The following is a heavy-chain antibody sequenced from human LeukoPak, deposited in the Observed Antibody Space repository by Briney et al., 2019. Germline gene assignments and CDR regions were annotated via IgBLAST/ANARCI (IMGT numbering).Heavy chain of an antibody. CDR3: ARQVKEYFDWLPRGHFDL. V-gene: IGHV4-34*01. D-gene: IGHD3-9*01. J-gene: IGHJ4*02. Sequence: SETLSLTCAVYGGSFSGYYWSWIRQPPGKGLEWIGEINHSGSTNYNPSLKSRVTISVDTSKNQFSLKLSSVTAADTAIYFCARQVKEYFDWLPRGHFDLWGQGALVSVSS. CDR1: GGSFSGYY. CDR2: INHSGST.